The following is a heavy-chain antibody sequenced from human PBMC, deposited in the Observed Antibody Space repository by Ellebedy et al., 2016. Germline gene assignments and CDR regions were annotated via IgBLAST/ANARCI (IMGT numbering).Heavy chain of an antibody. Sequence: GESLKISCTASGFPFRSYWMHWVRQAPGKGLVWVSHINSDGSSPSYADSVKGRFTVSRDNAKNTLYLQMNRLRAEDTAVYYCARGFCISTSCYAGILGYYYMDVWGKGTTVTVSS. CDR3: ARGFCISTSCYAGILGYYYMDV. V-gene: IGHV3-74*01. J-gene: IGHJ6*03. CDR1: GFPFRSYW. D-gene: IGHD2-2*01. CDR2: INSDGSSP.